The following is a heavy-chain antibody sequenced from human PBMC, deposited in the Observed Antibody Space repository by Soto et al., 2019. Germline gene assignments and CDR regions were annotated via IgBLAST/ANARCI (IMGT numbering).Heavy chain of an antibody. Sequence: GGSLRLSCAASGFTFSGSAMHWVRQASGKGLEWVGRIRSKANSYATAYAASVKGRFTISRDDSKNTAYLQMNSLKTEDTAVYYCTRPAGEGDYWGQGTLVTVSS. CDR2: IRSKANSYAT. V-gene: IGHV3-73*01. J-gene: IGHJ4*02. CDR3: TRPAGEGDY. D-gene: IGHD6-19*01. CDR1: GFTFSGSA.